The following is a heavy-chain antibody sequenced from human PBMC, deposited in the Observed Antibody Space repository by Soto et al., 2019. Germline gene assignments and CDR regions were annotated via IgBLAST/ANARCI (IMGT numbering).Heavy chain of an antibody. Sequence: PSHPLXLTCAISGYIFSSKIASFHFIMQSPSRVLEWLGRTYYRSKWSSNYAVSVKSRITINPDTSKKQFSLQLRSVTPDDEAMYYCARTGDYIVEYWGKGTLV. D-gene: IGHD7-27*01. CDR1: GYIFSSKIAS. CDR3: ARTGDYIVEY. V-gene: IGHV6-1*01. CDR2: TYYRSKWSS. J-gene: IGHJ4*02.